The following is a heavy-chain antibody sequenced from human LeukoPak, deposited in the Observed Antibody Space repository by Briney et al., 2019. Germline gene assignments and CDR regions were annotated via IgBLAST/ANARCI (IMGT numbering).Heavy chain of an antibody. Sequence: SETLSLTCTVSGGSTSSSSYYWGWIRQPPGKGLEWIGSIYYSGSTYYNPSLKSRVTISVDTSKNQFSLKLSSVTAADTAVYYCASENAISGSGSSGYYYDSVAFDIWGQGTMVTVSS. D-gene: IGHD3-22*01. CDR2: IYYSGST. CDR1: GGSTSSSSYY. V-gene: IGHV4-39*01. CDR3: ASENAISGSGSSGYYYDSVAFDI. J-gene: IGHJ3*02.